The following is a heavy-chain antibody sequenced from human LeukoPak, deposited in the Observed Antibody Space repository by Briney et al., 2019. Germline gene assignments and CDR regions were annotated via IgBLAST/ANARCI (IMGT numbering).Heavy chain of an antibody. J-gene: IGHJ5*02. Sequence: SETLSLTCTVSGGSISSYYWSWIRQPPGKGLEWIGYIYTSGSTNYNPSLKSRVTISVDTSKNQFSLKLSSVTAADTAVYYCARFHGYAYNWFDPWGQGTLVTVSS. CDR1: GGSISSYY. CDR3: ARFHGYAYNWFDP. CDR2: IYTSGST. V-gene: IGHV4-4*09. D-gene: IGHD5-12*01.